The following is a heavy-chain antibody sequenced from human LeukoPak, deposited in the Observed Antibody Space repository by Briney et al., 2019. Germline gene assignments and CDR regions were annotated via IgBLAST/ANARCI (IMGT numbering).Heavy chain of an antibody. CDR3: AKDRSVASYYYGMDV. CDR2: TSFDGSKT. J-gene: IGHJ6*02. D-gene: IGHD4-23*01. V-gene: IGHV3-30*18. CDR1: GFSFKAYP. Sequence: PGGSLRLSCAASGFSFKAYPMHWVRQAPGKGLEWVALTSFDGSKTYYGDSVKGRFTVSRDNSNSTLYLQMNSLGPGDTAVYFCAKDRSVASYYYGMDVWGQGTSVTVSS.